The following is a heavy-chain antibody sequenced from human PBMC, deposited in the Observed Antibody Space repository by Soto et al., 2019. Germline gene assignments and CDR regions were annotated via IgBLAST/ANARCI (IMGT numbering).Heavy chain of an antibody. CDR3: ARHGALTTPTYYFDY. J-gene: IGHJ4*02. Sequence: QLQLQESGPGLVKPSETLSLTCTVSGGSISSSSYYWGWIRQPPGKGLEFIGNIYYSGNTYYNPSLKSRVTISVDTSKNQFSLKLSSVTATDTAVYYCARHGALTTPTYYFDYCGQGTLVTVSS. V-gene: IGHV4-39*01. D-gene: IGHD1-1*01. CDR2: IYYSGNT. CDR1: GGSISSSSYY.